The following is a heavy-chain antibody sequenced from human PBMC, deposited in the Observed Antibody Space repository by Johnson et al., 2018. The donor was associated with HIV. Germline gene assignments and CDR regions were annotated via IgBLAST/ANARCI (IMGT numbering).Heavy chain of an antibody. CDR3: ARQTLRAFDI. J-gene: IGHJ3*02. CDR2: ISYDGSNK. CDR1: GFTFGDYA. V-gene: IGHV3-30-3*01. Sequence: QVQLVESGGGLVQPGRSLRLSCTASGFTFGDYAMSWVRQAPGKGLEWVAVISYDGSNKFYADSVKGRFTISRDNSKNTLYLQMIGLRAEDTAMYFCARQTLRAFDIWGQGTMVTVSS. D-gene: IGHD3-10*01.